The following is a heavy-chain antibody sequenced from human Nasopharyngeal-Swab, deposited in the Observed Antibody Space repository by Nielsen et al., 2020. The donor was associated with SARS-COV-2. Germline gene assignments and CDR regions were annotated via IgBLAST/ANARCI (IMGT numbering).Heavy chain of an antibody. D-gene: IGHD3-22*01. V-gene: IGHV3-49*04. J-gene: IGHJ3*02. CDR2: IRSKAYGGTT. CDR3: TFDSSGYYPHDAFDI. Sequence: GESLKISCTASGFTFGDYAMSWVRQAPGKGLEWVGFIRSKAYGGTTEYAASVKGRFTISRDDSKSIAYLQMNSLKTGDTAVYYCTFDSSGYYPHDAFDIWGQGTMVTVSS. CDR1: GFTFGDYA.